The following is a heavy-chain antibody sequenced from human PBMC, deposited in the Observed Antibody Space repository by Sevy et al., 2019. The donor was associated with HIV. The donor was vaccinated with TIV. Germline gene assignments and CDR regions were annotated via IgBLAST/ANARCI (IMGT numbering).Heavy chain of an antibody. CDR1: GFTFSSYG. V-gene: IGHV3-30*02. J-gene: IGHJ5*02. D-gene: IGHD4-4*01. CDR2: IRYDGSNK. CDR3: AKGLQTLDWFDP. Sequence: GESLKISCAASGFTFSSYGMHWVRQAPGKGLEWVAFIRYDGSNKYYADSVKGRFTISRDNSKNTLYLQMNSLRAEDTAVYYCAKGLQTLDWFDPWGQGTLVTVSS.